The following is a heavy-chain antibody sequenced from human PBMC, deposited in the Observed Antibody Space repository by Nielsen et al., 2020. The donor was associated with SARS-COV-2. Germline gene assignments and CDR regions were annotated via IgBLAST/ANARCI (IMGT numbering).Heavy chain of an antibody. J-gene: IGHJ3*02. Sequence: GGSLRLSCAASGFTFSDSSMNWVRQASGKGLEWLGRIRSKANDYATEYPASVKGRVIISRDDSKNTAYLLMNSLKIDDTAVYYCTRVNPTSGSWFDAFDIWGQGTLVTVSS. CDR2: IRSKANDYAT. V-gene: IGHV3-73*01. CDR3: TRVNPTSGSWFDAFDI. D-gene: IGHD1-26*01. CDR1: GFTFSDSS.